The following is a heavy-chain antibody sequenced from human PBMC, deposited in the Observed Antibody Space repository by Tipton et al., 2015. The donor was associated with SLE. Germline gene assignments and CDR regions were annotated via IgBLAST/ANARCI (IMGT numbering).Heavy chain of an antibody. V-gene: IGHV4-38-2*01. CDR2: IYHTGTT. CDR1: DYSISSTYY. J-gene: IGHJ4*02. Sequence: TLSLTCVVSDYSISSTYYWGWIRPPPGKGLEWIGNIYHTGTTYYIPSLKSRVTISIDTSKNNFSLKMTAVTAADTAVYYCARQGVRQWLVYWGQGTLVTVSS. CDR3: ARQGVRQWLVY. D-gene: IGHD6-19*01.